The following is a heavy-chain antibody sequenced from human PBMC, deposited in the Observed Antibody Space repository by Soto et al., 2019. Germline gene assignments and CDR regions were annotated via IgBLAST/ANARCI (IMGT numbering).Heavy chain of an antibody. Sequence: KPSETLSLTCAVSGVSIINSHWWSWVRQPPGKGLDWIGEIHHSGNTKYNPSLKSRVTISVDKPKNQFSLRLSSVTAADTAVYYCARDVGNYFDGTPAGQFDFWGQGTLVTVSS. V-gene: IGHV4-4*02. D-gene: IGHD3-22*01. CDR3: ARDVGNYFDGTPAGQFDF. CDR1: GVSIINSHW. J-gene: IGHJ4*02. CDR2: IHHSGNT.